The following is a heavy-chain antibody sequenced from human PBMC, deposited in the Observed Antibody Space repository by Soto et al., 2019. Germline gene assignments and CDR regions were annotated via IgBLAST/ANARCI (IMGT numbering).Heavy chain of an antibody. CDR3: AKGAYTSSVLISFDY. J-gene: IGHJ4*02. D-gene: IGHD6-6*01. CDR1: GFTFGSYA. V-gene: IGHV3-23*01. Sequence: EVQLLESGGGLVQPGGSLRLSCAASGFTFGSYAMSWVRQAPGKGLEWVSTISGGGVSTHYADSVKGRFTISRDNFKNPLYVQMNSLRAEDTAVYYCAKGAYTSSVLISFDYWGQGTLVTVSS. CDR2: ISGGGVST.